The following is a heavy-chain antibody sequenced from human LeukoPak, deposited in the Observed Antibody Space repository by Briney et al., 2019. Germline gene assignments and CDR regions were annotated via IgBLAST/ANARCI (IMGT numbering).Heavy chain of an antibody. Sequence: GGSLRLPCAASGFTVSSNYMSWVRQAPGKGLEWVSYISDSGSTIYYADSVKGRFTISRDNAKNSLYLQMNSLRAEDTAVYYCARDRFPSRYGGLDNWGQGTLVTVSS. CDR2: ISDSGSTI. CDR3: ARDRFPSRYGGLDN. V-gene: IGHV3-11*01. CDR1: GFTVSSNY. J-gene: IGHJ4*02. D-gene: IGHD1-1*01.